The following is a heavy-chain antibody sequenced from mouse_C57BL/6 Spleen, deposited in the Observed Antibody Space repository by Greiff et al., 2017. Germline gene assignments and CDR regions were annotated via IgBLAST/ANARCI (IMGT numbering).Heavy chain of an antibody. D-gene: IGHD1-1*01. CDR2: IDPETGGT. CDR3: TRSFITTVALDY. J-gene: IGHJ2*01. Sequence: VKLQESGAELVRPGASVTLSCKASGYTFTDYEMHWVKQTPVHGLEWIGAIDPETGGTAYNQKFKGKAILTADKSSSTAYMELRSLTSEDSAVYYCTRSFITTVALDYWGQGTTLTVSS. CDR1: GYTFTDYE. V-gene: IGHV1-15*01.